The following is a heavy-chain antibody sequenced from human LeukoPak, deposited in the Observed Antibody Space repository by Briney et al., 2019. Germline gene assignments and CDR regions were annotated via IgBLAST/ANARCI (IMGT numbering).Heavy chain of an antibody. Sequence: ASVKVSCKASGYTFTSYGISWVRQAPGQGLEWMGWISAYNGNTNYAQKLQGRVTMTTDTSTSTAYMELGSLRSDDTAVYYCARGSEIVSWFGELSGYYYYGMDVWGQGTTVTVSS. V-gene: IGHV1-18*01. J-gene: IGHJ6*02. CDR1: GYTFTSYG. D-gene: IGHD3-10*01. CDR2: ISAYNGNT. CDR3: ARGSEIVSWFGELSGYYYYGMDV.